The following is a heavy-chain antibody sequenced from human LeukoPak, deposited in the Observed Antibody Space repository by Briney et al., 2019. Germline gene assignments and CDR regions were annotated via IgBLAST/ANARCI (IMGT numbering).Heavy chain of an antibody. D-gene: IGHD6-13*01. CDR1: GGSVSSYY. V-gene: IGHV4-59*08. Sequence: PSETLSLTCTVSGGSVSSYYWSWIRQPPGKGLEWTGYIYNSENTKYNSSLESRVTISVDTSKNQFFLKLSSVTAADTAVYYCARQSRGAAAGNDYWGQGTLVTVSS. J-gene: IGHJ4*02. CDR2: IYNSENT. CDR3: ARQSRGAAAGNDY.